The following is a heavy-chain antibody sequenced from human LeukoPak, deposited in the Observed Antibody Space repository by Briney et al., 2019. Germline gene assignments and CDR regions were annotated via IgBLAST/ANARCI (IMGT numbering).Heavy chain of an antibody. D-gene: IGHD2-15*01. Sequence: PWETLSLTCTVSAGSISSYYWSWIRQPAGKGLEWIGRIYTSGSTNYNPSLKSRVTMSVDTSKNQFSLKLSSVTAADTAVYYCARGVPLLLRAFHIWAQGTMVTVSS. J-gene: IGHJ3*02. CDR1: AGSISSYY. CDR2: IYTSGST. CDR3: ARGVPLLLRAFHI. V-gene: IGHV4-4*07.